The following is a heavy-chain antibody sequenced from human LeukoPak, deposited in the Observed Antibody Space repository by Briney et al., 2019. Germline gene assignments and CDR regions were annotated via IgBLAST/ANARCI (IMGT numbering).Heavy chain of an antibody. CDR3: ARVPPGRTSNDGYYYYGMDV. V-gene: IGHV1-3*01. D-gene: IGHD1-1*01. CDR1: GYTFTSYA. CDR2: INAGNGNT. J-gene: IGHJ6*02. Sequence: ASVKISCKASGYTFTSYAMHWVRQAPGQRLEWMGWINAGNGNTKYSQKFQGRVTITRDTSASTAYMELSSLRSEDTAVYYCARVPPGRTSNDGYYYYGMDVWGQGTTVTVSS.